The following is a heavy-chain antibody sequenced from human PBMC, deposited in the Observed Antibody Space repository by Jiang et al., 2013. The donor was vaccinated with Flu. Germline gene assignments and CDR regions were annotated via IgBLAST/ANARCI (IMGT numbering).Heavy chain of an antibody. D-gene: IGHD3-10*01. CDR2: MNPNSGNT. J-gene: IGHJ5*02. Sequence: QATGQGLEWMGWMNPNSGNTGYAQKFQGRVTMTRNTSVSTAYMELSSLRSEDTAVYYCAGVWFGELLYLWFDPWGQGTLVTVSS. CDR3: AGVWFGELLYLWFDP. V-gene: IGHV1-8*01.